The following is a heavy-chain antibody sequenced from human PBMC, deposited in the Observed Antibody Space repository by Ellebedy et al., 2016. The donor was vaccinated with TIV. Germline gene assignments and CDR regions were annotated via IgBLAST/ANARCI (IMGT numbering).Heavy chain of an antibody. J-gene: IGHJ4*02. CDR3: AKGTSSGFNYDRVGFEY. D-gene: IGHD3-22*01. CDR2: LLFSFSST. CDR1: GFTFGSFA. V-gene: IGHV3-23*01. Sequence: GESLKISCAASGFTFGSFAMHWVRPSPVNLFSFLSFLLFSFSSTYHADSVKGRFTITRDNSKNTLYLQGNRRRTEDTAVYYCAKGTSSGFNYDRVGFEYWGQGILVTVSS.